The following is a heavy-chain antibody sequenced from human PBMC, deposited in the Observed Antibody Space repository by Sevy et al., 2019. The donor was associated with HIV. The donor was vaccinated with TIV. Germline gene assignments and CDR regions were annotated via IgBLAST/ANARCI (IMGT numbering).Heavy chain of an antibody. CDR3: AKDLDYFDSSAGPSSLIYNYYYGLED. CDR2: ISYDGSNK. Sequence: GGSLRLSCAASGFTFSSFGMHWVRQAPGKGLEWVSFISYDGSNKKYADSVKGQLTVSRDKSKNTLYLQMNSLRAEDTAVYYCAKDLDYFDSSAGPSSLIYNYYYGLEDWGPGTTVTVSS. J-gene: IGHJ6*02. D-gene: IGHD3-22*01. CDR1: GFTFSSFG. V-gene: IGHV3-30*18.